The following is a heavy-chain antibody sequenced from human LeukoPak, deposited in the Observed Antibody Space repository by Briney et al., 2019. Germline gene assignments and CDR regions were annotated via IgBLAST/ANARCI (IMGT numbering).Heavy chain of an antibody. CDR1: GGSFSGYH. V-gene: IGHV4-34*01. D-gene: IGHD2-21*02. CDR3: ARGLVTHVGLWNY. Sequence: SETLSLTCAVYGGSFSGYHWSWIRQPPGKWLEWIGEIDRSGSTNYNPSLKSRVTISLDTSKNQFSLKLSSVTAADTAVYYCARGLVTHVGLWNYWGQGTLVTVSS. CDR2: IDRSGST. J-gene: IGHJ4*02.